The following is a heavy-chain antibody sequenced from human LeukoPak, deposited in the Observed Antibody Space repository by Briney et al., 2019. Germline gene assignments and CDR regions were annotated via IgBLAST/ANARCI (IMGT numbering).Heavy chain of an antibody. CDR1: GFTFDDYA. J-gene: IGHJ4*02. Sequence: GGSLRLSCAASGFTFDDYAMHWVRQAPGKGLEWVSGISWNSGSIGYADSVKGRFTISRDNAKSSLYLQMNSLRAEDTALYYCAKGSLSIAVAGNHFDYWGQGTLVTVSS. CDR2: ISWNSGSI. D-gene: IGHD6-19*01. V-gene: IGHV3-9*01. CDR3: AKGSLSIAVAGNHFDY.